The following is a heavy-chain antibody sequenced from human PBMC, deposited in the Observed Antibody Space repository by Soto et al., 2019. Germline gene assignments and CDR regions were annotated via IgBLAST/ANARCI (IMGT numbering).Heavy chain of an antibody. CDR1: GGSISSGGYY. V-gene: IGHV4-31*03. J-gene: IGHJ6*03. D-gene: IGHD2-15*01. Sequence: ASETLSLTCTVSGGSISSGGYYWSWIRQHPGKGLEWIGYIYYSGSTYYNPSLKSRVTISVDTSKNQFSLKLSSVTAADTAVYYCARGSCSGGSCYSRVSYYYYYMDVWGKGTTVTVSS. CDR3: ARGSCSGGSCYSRVSYYYYYMDV. CDR2: IYYSGST.